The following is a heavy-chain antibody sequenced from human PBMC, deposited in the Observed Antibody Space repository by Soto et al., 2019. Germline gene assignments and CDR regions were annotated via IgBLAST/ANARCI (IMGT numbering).Heavy chain of an antibody. J-gene: IGHJ4*02. CDR1: GFSLSSSGVA. Sequence: QITLKESGPTLVKPTQTLTLTCSFSGFSLSSSGVAVGWIRQPPGKALEWLALIYWDDDERYSPSLQRRLTISKDTSKNQVVLRMTNMDPSDTCTYYCAHRRGAAAVAYWGQGTLVTVSS. CDR2: IYWDDDE. D-gene: IGHD6-13*01. V-gene: IGHV2-5*02. CDR3: AHRRGAAAVAY.